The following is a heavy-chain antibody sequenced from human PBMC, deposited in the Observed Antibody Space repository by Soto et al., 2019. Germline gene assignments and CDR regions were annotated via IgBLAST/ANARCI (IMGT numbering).Heavy chain of an antibody. D-gene: IGHD5-18*01. CDR2: ISYDGSNK. V-gene: IGHV3-30*03. Sequence: QVQLVESGGGVVQPGRSLRLSCAASGFTFSSYGMHWVRQAPGKGLEWVAVISYDGSNKYYADSVKGRFTISRGNSRNTLYLQMNGLRAEDTAVYYCARESSDLLVIQLWHYFDYWGQGTLVTVSS. J-gene: IGHJ4*02. CDR1: GFTFSSYG. CDR3: ARESSDLLVIQLWHYFDY.